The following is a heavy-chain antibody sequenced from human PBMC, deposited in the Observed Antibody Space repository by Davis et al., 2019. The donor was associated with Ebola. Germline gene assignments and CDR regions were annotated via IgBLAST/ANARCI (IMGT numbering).Heavy chain of an antibody. CDR3: ARAYNWNYGGGWFDP. CDR1: GFTFSSYS. CDR2: ISSSSSTI. Sequence: GESLKISCAASGFTFSSYSMNWVRQAPGKGLEWVSYISSSSSTIYYADSVKGRFTISRDNAKNSLYLQMNSLRDEDTAVYYCARAYNWNYGGGWFDPWGQGTLVTVSS. D-gene: IGHD1-7*01. V-gene: IGHV3-48*02. J-gene: IGHJ5*02.